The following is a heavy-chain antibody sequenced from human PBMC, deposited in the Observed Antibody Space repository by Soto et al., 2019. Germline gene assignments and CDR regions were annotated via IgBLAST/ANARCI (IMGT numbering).Heavy chain of an antibody. J-gene: IGHJ6*02. CDR2: IYSGGST. CDR3: ARDLVVVVPAANYYYYGMDV. D-gene: IGHD2-2*01. V-gene: IGHV3-53*01. Sequence: GGSLRLSCAASGFTVSSNYMSWVRQAPGKGLEWVSVIYSGGSTYYADSVKGRFTISRDNSKNTLYLQMNSLRAEDTAVYYCARDLVVVVPAANYYYYGMDVWGQGTTVTVSS. CDR1: GFTVSSNY.